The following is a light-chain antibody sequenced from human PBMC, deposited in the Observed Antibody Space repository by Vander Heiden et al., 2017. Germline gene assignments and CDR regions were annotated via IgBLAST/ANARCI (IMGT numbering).Light chain of an antibody. CDR2: GAP. CDR1: QSLTSN. V-gene: IGKV3-15*01. Sequence: EIVMTQSPATLSVSPGERATLSCRASQSLTSNLAWYQQKPGQAPRLLIYGAPTRATGIPARFTGSGSGTEFTLTISGLQSEDFAIYYCQQYNDWPPLTFGGGTKVEIK. CDR3: QQYNDWPPLT. J-gene: IGKJ4*01.